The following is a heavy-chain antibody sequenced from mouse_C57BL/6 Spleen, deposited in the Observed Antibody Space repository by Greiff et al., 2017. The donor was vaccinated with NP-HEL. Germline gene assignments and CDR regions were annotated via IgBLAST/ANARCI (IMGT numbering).Heavy chain of an antibody. CDR1: GYTFTSYW. D-gene: IGHD1-1*02. CDR2: IYPGSGST. CDR3: AREGWSQGMDD. J-gene: IGHJ4*01. Sequence: QVHVQQPGAELVKPGASVKMSCKASGYTFTSYWITWVKQRPGQGLEWIGDIYPGSGSTNYNEKFKSKATLTVDKSSSTAYMQLSSLTSEDSAVYYCAREGWSQGMDDWGKGTSVTVAS. V-gene: IGHV1-55*01.